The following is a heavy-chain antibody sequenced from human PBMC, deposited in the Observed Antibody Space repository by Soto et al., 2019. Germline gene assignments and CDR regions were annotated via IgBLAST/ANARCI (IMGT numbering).Heavy chain of an antibody. CDR2: INAGYGNT. D-gene: IGHD7-27*01. J-gene: IGHJ4*02. V-gene: IGHV1-3*01. CDR1: GYTFSSYA. CDR3: ARDTGDGTFDF. Sequence: ASVKVSCKASGYTFSSYAMHWVRQAPGQRLEWMGWINAGYGNTKSSQKFQDRVTITRDTSASTAYMELTSLRSEDTAVYYCARDTGDGTFDFWGQGTLVTVSS.